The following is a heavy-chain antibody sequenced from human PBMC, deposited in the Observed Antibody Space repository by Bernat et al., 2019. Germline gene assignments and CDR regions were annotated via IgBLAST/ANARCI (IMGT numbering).Heavy chain of an antibody. Sequence: QVQLVQSGAEVKKPGASVKVSCKASGYTFTGYYMHWVRQAPGQGLEWMGWINPNSGGTNYAQKLQGWVTMTRDTSISTAYMELSRLRSDDTAVYYCARSYGSGSSRFDYWGQGTLVTVSS. CDR3: ARSYGSGSSRFDY. D-gene: IGHD3-10*01. J-gene: IGHJ4*02. CDR2: INPNSGGT. CDR1: GYTFTGYY. V-gene: IGHV1-2*04.